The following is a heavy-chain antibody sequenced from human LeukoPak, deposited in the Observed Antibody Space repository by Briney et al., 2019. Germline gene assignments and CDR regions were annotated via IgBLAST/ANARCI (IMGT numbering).Heavy chain of an antibody. V-gene: IGHV4-59*13. Sequence: SETLSLTCTVSGGSIRSYYWSWIRQPPGKGLEWIGYIYYSGSTNYNPSLESRVTISVDTSKNQFSLKLNSVTAADTAVYYCTKATQWLAFDYWGRGTLVTVSS. D-gene: IGHD6-19*01. CDR1: GGSIRSYY. CDR2: IYYSGST. J-gene: IGHJ4*02. CDR3: TKATQWLAFDY.